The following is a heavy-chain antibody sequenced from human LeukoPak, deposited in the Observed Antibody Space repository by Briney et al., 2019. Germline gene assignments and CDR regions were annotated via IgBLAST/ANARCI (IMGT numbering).Heavy chain of an antibody. V-gene: IGHV6-1*01. CDR2: TYYRSKWNN. D-gene: IGHD2-15*01. J-gene: IGHJ4*02. CDR1: GDSVSSNSAA. CDR3: ARAQCSRGSCHFDY. Sequence: SQTLSLTCAISGDSVSSNSAAWNWIRQSPSRGLAWLGRTYYRSKWNNDYAVPMKGRITINPDTSKNQFSLQLNSVTPEDTAVYYCARAQCSRGSCHFDYWGQGTLVTVSS.